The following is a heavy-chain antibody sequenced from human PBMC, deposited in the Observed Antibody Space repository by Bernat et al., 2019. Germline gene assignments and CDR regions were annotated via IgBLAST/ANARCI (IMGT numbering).Heavy chain of an antibody. CDR1: GFTFSNFG. CDR3: ARASSGSALYGMGV. J-gene: IGHJ6*02. Sequence: QVHLVESGGGVVQPGRSLRLSCAASGFTFSNFGMHWVRQAPGKGLEWVALIYYDGSNKYYADSVKGRFTISRDNSKNTLYLQMSSLRAEDTAVYYCARASSGSALYGMGVWGQGTTVTVSS. V-gene: IGHV3-33*01. CDR2: IYYDGSNK. D-gene: IGHD1-26*01.